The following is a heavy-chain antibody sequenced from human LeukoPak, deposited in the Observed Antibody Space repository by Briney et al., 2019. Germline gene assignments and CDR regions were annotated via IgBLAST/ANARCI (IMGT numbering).Heavy chain of an antibody. V-gene: IGHV4-59*08. CDR3: ARLIGSSSSGYYGAFDI. D-gene: IGHD3-22*01. Sequence: SETLSLTCTVSCGSISSYYWSWIRQPPGKGLEWIGYIYYSGSTNYNPSLKSRVTISVDTSKNQFSLKLSSVTAADTAVYYCARLIGSSSSGYYGAFDIWGQGTMVTVSS. CDR2: IYYSGST. CDR1: CGSISSYY. J-gene: IGHJ3*02.